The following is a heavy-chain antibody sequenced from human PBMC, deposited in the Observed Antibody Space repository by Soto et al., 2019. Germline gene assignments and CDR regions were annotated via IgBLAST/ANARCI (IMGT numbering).Heavy chain of an antibody. CDR3: ARGADFWSGYRWFDP. CDR1: GYTFTSYG. Sequence: GASVKVSCKASGYTFTSYGISWVRQAPGQGLEWMGWISAYNGNTKYAENLQGRVTLTTHTSTNTAYTELRSLRYDDTAVYFCARGADFWSGYRWFDPWGQGTPVTVSS. CDR2: ISAYNGNT. J-gene: IGHJ5*02. D-gene: IGHD3-3*01. V-gene: IGHV1-18*04.